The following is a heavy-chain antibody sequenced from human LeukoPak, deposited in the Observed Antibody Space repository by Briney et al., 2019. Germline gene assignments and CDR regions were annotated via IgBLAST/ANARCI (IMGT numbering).Heavy chain of an antibody. CDR2: IYYSGST. CDR1: GGSISSYY. J-gene: IGHJ4*02. CDR3: ARSSGWYHYFDY. V-gene: IGHV4-59*01. Sequence: SETLSLTCTVFGGSISSYYWSWIRQPPGKGLEWIGYIYYSGSTNYNPSLKSRVTISVDTSKNQFSLKLSSVTAADTAVYYCARSSGWYHYFDYWGQGTLVTVSS. D-gene: IGHD6-19*01.